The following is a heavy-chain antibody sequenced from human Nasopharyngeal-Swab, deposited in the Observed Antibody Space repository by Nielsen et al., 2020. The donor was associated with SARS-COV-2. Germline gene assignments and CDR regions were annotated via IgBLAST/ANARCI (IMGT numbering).Heavy chain of an antibody. D-gene: IGHD6-13*01. V-gene: IGHV3-11*04. CDR2: ISSSGSTI. Sequence: GESLKISCAASGFTFSDYYMNWIRQAPGKGLEWVSYISSSGSTIYYADSVKGRFTISRDNAKNSLYLQMNSLRDEDTAVYYCARLDGYSSSWYPMDVWGQGTTVTVSS. CDR1: GFTFSDYY. CDR3: ARLDGYSSSWYPMDV. J-gene: IGHJ6*02.